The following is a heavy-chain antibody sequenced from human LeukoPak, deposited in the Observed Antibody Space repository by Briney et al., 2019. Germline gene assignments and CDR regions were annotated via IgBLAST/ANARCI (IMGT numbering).Heavy chain of an antibody. D-gene: IGHD2-2*01. CDR1: GYTFTGYY. CDR3: ARGNTKKLAFDY. CDR2: INPNRGGT. Sequence: ASVKVSCKASGYTFTGYYMHWVRQAPGQGLEWMGWINPNRGGTNYAQTFQGRDTTTRDTSISTPYMELSRLRSDDTAVYYCARGNTKKLAFDYWGEGTLVTVSS. V-gene: IGHV1-2*02. J-gene: IGHJ4*02.